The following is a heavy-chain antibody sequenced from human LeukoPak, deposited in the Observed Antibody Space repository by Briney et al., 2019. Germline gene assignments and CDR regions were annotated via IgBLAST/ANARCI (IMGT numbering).Heavy chain of an antibody. V-gene: IGHV3-30-3*01. D-gene: IGHD1-20*01. Sequence: TGGSLRLSCAASGFAFSQFTVHWVRQAPGKGLEWVAVISHDGSHIYYADSVRGRVTISRDNSRSTLFLQMNSLRADDTGVYHCARVGYNFNLGNAFDVWGQGTVVTVSS. CDR1: GFAFSQFT. J-gene: IGHJ3*01. CDR3: ARVGYNFNLGNAFDV. CDR2: ISHDGSHI.